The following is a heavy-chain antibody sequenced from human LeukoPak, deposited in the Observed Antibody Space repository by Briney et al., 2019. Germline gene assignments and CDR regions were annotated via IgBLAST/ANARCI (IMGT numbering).Heavy chain of an antibody. CDR1: GGSFSGYY. CDR3: ARLPPGSGAYYFDY. Sequence: SETLSLTCAVYGGSFSGYYWSCIRQPPGKGLEWIGEINHSGSTNYNPSLKSRVTISVDTSKNQFSLKLSSVTAADTAVYYCARLPPGSGAYYFDYWGQGTLVTVSS. CDR2: INHSGST. D-gene: IGHD3-10*01. J-gene: IGHJ4*02. V-gene: IGHV4-34*01.